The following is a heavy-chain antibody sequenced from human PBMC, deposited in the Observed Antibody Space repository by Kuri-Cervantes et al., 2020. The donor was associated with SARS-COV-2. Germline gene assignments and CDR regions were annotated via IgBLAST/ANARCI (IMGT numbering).Heavy chain of an antibody. CDR2: ISSSSSYI. V-gene: IGHV3-21*01. CDR1: EFSFCSYS. D-gene: IGHD3-16*01. CDR3: ARGNYVMYSRWPTAPSDY. Sequence: GESLKISSAASEFSFCSYSMDWVRQAPGKGLEWVSSISSSSSYISYADSMKGRFTISRDNAKNSLYLQRNSLRAEDTAVYYCARGNYVMYSRWPTAPSDYWGQGTLVTVSS. J-gene: IGHJ4*02.